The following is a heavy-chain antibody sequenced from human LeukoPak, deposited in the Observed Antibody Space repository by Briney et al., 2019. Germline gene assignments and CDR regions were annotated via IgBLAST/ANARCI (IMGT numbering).Heavy chain of an antibody. CDR2: IYHSGST. J-gene: IGHJ4*02. V-gene: IGHV4-4*02. CDR1: GGSISSSNW. D-gene: IGHD3-10*01. CDR3: ARHLYYYGSGSQIDY. Sequence: SETLSLTCAVSGGSISSSNWWSWVRQPPGKGLEWIGEIYHSGSTNYNPSLKSRVTISVDKSKNQFSLKLNSVTAADTAVFYCARHLYYYGSGSQIDYWGQGTLVTVSS.